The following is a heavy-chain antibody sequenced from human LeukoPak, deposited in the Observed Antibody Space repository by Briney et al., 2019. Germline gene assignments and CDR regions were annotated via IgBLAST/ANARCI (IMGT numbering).Heavy chain of an antibody. CDR2: IRYDGSNK. Sequence: GGSLRLSCAASGFTFSSYGMHWVRQAPGKGLEWVAFIRYDGSNKYYADSVKGRFTISRDNSKNTLYLQMNSLRAEDTAVYYCAKDAIHSGSYPDAFDIWGQGTMVTVSS. J-gene: IGHJ3*02. CDR1: GFTFSSYG. D-gene: IGHD1-26*01. CDR3: AKDAIHSGSYPDAFDI. V-gene: IGHV3-30*02.